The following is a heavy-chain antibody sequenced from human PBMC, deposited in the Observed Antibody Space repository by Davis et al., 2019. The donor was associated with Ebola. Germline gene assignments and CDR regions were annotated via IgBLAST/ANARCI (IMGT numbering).Heavy chain of an antibody. CDR3: ARGWLRSAFDQ. V-gene: IGHV6-1*01. Sequence: HSQTLSLTCAISGDSVSSGGWNWIRQSPSRGLEWLGRTYYSSKWYNDYAVSVKSRITINPDTSKNQLSLHLNSVTPEDTAVYYCARGWLRSAFDQWGQGTLVTVSS. CDR1: GDSVSSGG. J-gene: IGHJ4*02. CDR2: TYYSSKWYN. D-gene: IGHD5-12*01.